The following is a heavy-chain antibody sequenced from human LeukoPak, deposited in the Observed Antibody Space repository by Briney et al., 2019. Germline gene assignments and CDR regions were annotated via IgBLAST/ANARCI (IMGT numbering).Heavy chain of an antibody. Sequence: GGSLRLSCTASGFTFSSFGMHWVRQTPGKGLEWVTFIHNYETTEYYADSVKGRFTISRDNSKNTVYLQMNSLRVEDTAVYYCATAVGVGYCSGGSCYNYWGQGTLVTVSS. V-gene: IGHV3-30*02. CDR2: IHNYETTE. CDR1: GFTFSSFG. D-gene: IGHD2-15*01. J-gene: IGHJ4*02. CDR3: ATAVGVGYCSGGSCYNY.